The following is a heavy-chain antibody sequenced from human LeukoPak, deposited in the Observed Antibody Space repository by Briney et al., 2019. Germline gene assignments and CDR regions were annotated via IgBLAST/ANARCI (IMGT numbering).Heavy chain of an antibody. CDR2: IYYSGST. V-gene: IGHV4-59*01. CDR3: ARFPTNGSGQFDP. Sequence: PSETLSLTCPVSGGSISSDYWSWIRQPPGKGLEWIGYIYYSGSTNYNPSLKNRVTISVDTSKNQSALKLSSVTAADTAVYYCARFPTNGSGQFDPWGQGTLVTVSS. D-gene: IGHD6-19*01. CDR1: GGSISSDY. J-gene: IGHJ5*02.